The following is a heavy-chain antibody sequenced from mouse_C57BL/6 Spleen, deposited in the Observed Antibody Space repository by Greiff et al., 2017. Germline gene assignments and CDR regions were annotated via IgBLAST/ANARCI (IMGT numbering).Heavy chain of an antibody. D-gene: IGHD1-1*01. V-gene: IGHV6-3*01. CDR1: GFTFSNYW. J-gene: IGHJ4*01. CDR2: IRLKSDNYAT. Sequence: EVKVEESGGGLVQPGGSMKLSCVASGFTFSNYWMNWVRQSPEKGLEWVAQIRLKSDNYATHYAESVKGRFTISRDDSKSSVYLQMNNLRAEDTGIYYCTEVVDAMDYWGQGTSVTVSS. CDR3: TEVVDAMDY.